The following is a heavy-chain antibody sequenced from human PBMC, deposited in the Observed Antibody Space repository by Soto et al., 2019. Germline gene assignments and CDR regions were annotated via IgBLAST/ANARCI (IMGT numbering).Heavy chain of an antibody. CDR2: INHSGST. Sequence: QVQLQQWGAGLLKPSETLSLTCAVYGGSFSGYYWSWIRQPPGKGLEWIGEINHSGSTNYNPSLKSRVTISVDTSKNQFSLKLSSVTAADTAVYYCARVRSPRGRVDPWGQGTLVTVSS. CDR1: GGSFSGYY. J-gene: IGHJ5*02. V-gene: IGHV4-34*01. D-gene: IGHD3-10*01. CDR3: ARVRSPRGRVDP.